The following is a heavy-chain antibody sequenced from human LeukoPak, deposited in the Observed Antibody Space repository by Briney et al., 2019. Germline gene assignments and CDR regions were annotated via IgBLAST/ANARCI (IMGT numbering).Heavy chain of an antibody. D-gene: IGHD6-13*01. CDR2: IYYSGST. CDR3: ARAIGSSWFPFDY. Sequence: SETLSLTCTVSGGSVSSGSYYWSWIRQPPGKGLEWIEYIYYSGSTNYNPSLKSRVTISVDTSKNQFSLKLSSVTAADTAVYYCARAIGSSWFPFDYWGQGTLVTVSS. V-gene: IGHV4-61*01. J-gene: IGHJ4*02. CDR1: GGSVSSGSYY.